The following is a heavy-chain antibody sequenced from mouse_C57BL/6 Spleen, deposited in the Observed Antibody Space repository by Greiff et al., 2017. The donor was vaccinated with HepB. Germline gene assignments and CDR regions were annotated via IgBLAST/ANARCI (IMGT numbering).Heavy chain of an antibody. Sequence: VKQSCKASGYTFTSYWMHWVKQRPGRGLEWIGRIDTNSGGTKFNEKFKSKATLTVDKPSSTAYMQLSSLTSEDSAVYYCVREVTGTWFAYWGQGTLVTVSA. CDR2: IDTNSGGT. CDR1: GYTFTSYW. D-gene: IGHD4-1*01. CDR3: VREVTGTWFAY. J-gene: IGHJ3*01. V-gene: IGHV1-72*01.